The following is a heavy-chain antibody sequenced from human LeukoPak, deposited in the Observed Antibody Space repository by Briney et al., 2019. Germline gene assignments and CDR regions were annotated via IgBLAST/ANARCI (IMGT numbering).Heavy chain of an antibody. CDR3: ARGRIYDVLTGSYSKNWFDP. CDR1: GCTFSSYA. V-gene: IGHV1-69*13. J-gene: IGHJ5*02. D-gene: IGHD3-9*01. CDR2: FIPIFGTA. Sequence: SVKVSCKASGCTFSSYAICWVRQAPGEGCEWMGGFIPIFGTANYAEKFQGRVTITADESTSTAYMELNSLGSEDTAVYYCARGRIYDVLTGSYSKNWFDPWGQGTLVTVSS.